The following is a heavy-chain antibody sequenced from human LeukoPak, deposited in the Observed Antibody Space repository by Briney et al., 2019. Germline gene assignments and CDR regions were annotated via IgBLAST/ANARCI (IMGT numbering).Heavy chain of an antibody. D-gene: IGHD2-2*01. J-gene: IGHJ4*02. CDR1: GFTFSTYA. V-gene: IGHV3-30-3*01. CDR3: ARDGDVVPAPGSLDNYFDY. Sequence: SGGSLRLSCAASGFTFSTYAMHWVRQAPGKGLEWLVVISYDGTSQYYRDSVKGRFTISRDNSKNTLYLQMNSLTDEDTAVYYCARDGDVVPAPGSLDNYFDYWGQGTLVTVSA. CDR2: ISYDGTSQ.